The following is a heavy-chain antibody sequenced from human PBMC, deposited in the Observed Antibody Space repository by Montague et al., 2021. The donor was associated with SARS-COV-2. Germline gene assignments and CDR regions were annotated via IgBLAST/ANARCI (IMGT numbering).Heavy chain of an antibody. CDR1: DGSFSGYY. CDR3: ARGQVTIFGVLIMLPAAGALDI. CDR2: INHSGST. D-gene: IGHD3-3*01. J-gene: IGHJ3*02. V-gene: IGHV4-34*01. Sequence: SETRSLTCAVYDGSFSGYYWSWIRQPPGKGLEWIGEINHSGSTNYNPSLKSRVTISVDTSKNQFSLKLNSVSAADTAVYYCARGQVTIFGVLIMLPAAGALDIWGQRTMVTVSS.